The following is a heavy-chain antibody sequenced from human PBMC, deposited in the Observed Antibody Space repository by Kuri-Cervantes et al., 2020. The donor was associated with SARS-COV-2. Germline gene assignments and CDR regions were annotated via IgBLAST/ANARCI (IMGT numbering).Heavy chain of an antibody. Sequence: GESLKISCAASGFTFSSYAMSWVRQAPGKGLEWVSAISGSGGSTYYADSVKGRFTISRDNSKNTLCLQMNSLRAEDTAVYYCAKTVTARGFVYWGQGTLVTVS. J-gene: IGHJ4*02. V-gene: IGHV3-23*01. CDR1: GFTFSSYA. CDR3: AKTVTARGFVY. CDR2: ISGSGGST. D-gene: IGHD6-6*01.